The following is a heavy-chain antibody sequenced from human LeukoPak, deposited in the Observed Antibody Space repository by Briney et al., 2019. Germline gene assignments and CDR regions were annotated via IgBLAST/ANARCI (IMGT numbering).Heavy chain of an antibody. J-gene: IGHJ3*02. CDR3: AKGKHDFWSDYQEDAFEI. CDR1: GYTFTGYY. CDR2: INPNSGAT. Sequence: ASVKVSCKASGYTFTGYYIHWVRQAPGQGLEWMGWINPNSGATNYAQNFQGRVTMTRDTSISTAYMELRRLRSDDTAIYYCAKGKHDFWSDYQEDAFEIWGQGAMVTVSS. V-gene: IGHV1-2*02. D-gene: IGHD3-3*01.